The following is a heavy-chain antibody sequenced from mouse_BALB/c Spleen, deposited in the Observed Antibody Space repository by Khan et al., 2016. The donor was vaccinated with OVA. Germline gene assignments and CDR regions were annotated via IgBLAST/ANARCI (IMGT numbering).Heavy chain of an antibody. CDR3: ARMKPYGYFDL. V-gene: IGHV9-3-1*01. J-gene: IGHJ1*01. CDR1: GYTFTNYG. Sequence: QIQLVQSEPELKKPGETVKISCKASGYTFTNYGMNWVKQAPGKGLKWMGWINTYTGEPTYADDFKGRFAFSLETSASTAYLQINNLKNEDTAKYFCARMKPYGYFDLWGAGTTVTVSS. CDR2: INTYTGEP.